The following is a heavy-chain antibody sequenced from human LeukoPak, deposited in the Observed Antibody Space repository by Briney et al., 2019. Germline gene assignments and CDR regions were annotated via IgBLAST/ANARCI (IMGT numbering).Heavy chain of an antibody. V-gene: IGHV3-30*03. CDR3: ARDRLNRAYCGNDCYSAAFDY. CDR1: GFTFSSYG. Sequence: GGSLRLSCAASGFTFSSYGMHWVRQAPGKGLEWLATISRDGKRQFYTDSVKGRFTISRDDSRNTLYLQMNSLRPEDTAVYYCARDRLNRAYCGNDCYSAAFDYWGQGTLVTVSS. CDR2: ISRDGKRQ. J-gene: IGHJ4*02. D-gene: IGHD2-21*02.